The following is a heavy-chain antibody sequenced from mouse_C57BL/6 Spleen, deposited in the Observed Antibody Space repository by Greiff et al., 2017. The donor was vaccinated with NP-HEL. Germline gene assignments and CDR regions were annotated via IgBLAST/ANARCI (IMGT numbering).Heavy chain of an antibody. CDR1: GFTFSSYG. Sequence: EVKLQESGGDLVKPGGSLKLSCAASGFTFSSYGMSWVRQTPDKRLEWVATISSGGSYTYYPDSVKGRFTISRDNAKNTLYLQMSSLKSEDTAMYYCARRGYDYAMDYWGQGTSVTVSS. CDR3: ARRGYDYAMDY. CDR2: ISSGGSYT. V-gene: IGHV5-6*02. D-gene: IGHD3-1*01. J-gene: IGHJ4*01.